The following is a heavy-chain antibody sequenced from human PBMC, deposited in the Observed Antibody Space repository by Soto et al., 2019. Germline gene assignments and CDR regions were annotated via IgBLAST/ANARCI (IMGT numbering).Heavy chain of an antibody. CDR1: GYTFSSYG. D-gene: IGHD2-21*01. J-gene: IGHJ4*02. V-gene: IGHV1-18*01. Sequence: QVQLVQSGAEVKEPGASVRVSCKASGYTFSSYGFSWVRQAPGQGLEWVAWISANSGDTNSAQKFQGRVTLTTDTSTSTAYMDLRSLTSDDTAIYYCARDFRESCGGPSCIYLDFWGQGTLVTVSS. CDR3: ARDFRESCGGPSCIYLDF. CDR2: ISANSGDT.